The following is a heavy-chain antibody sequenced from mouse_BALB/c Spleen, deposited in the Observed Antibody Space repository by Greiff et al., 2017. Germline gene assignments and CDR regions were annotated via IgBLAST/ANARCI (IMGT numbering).Heavy chain of an antibody. CDR3: ARGDYPVDY. J-gene: IGHJ2*01. CDR2: IYPGNVNT. D-gene: IGHD5-5*01. CDR1: GYTFTSYY. V-gene: IGHV1S56*01. Sequence: QVQLQQSGPELVKPGASVRISCKASGYTFTSYYIHWVKQRPGQGLEWIGWIYPGNVNTKYNEKFKGKATLTADKSSSTAYMQLSSLTSEDSAVYFCARGDYPVDYWGQGTTLTVSS.